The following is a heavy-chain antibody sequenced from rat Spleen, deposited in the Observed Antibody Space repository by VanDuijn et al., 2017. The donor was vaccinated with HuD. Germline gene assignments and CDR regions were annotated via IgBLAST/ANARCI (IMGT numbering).Heavy chain of an antibody. D-gene: IGHD4-3*01. CDR3: ARQDTSGYSNWFAY. Sequence: EVQLVESGGGLVQPGRSLKLSCAASGFTFSNFDMAWVRQAPTKGLEWVTSISPSGVTYYRDSVRGRFTISRDNAKSTLHLQMDSLRSEDTATYYCARQDTSGYSNWFAYWGQGTLVTVSS. V-gene: IGHV5-25*01. CDR2: ISPSGVT. J-gene: IGHJ3*01. CDR1: GFTFSNFD.